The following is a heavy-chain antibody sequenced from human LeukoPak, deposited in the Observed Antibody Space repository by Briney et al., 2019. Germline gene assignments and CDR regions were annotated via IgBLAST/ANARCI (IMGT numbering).Heavy chain of an antibody. J-gene: IGHJ5*02. Sequence: ASVKVSCKVSGYTFTDYYMHWVQQAPGKGLEWMGLVDPEDGETIYAEKFQGRVTITADTSTDTAYMELSSLRSEDTAVYYCATVGLWFGEYRSSPWSDPWGQGTLVTVSS. CDR2: VDPEDGET. V-gene: IGHV1-69-2*01. CDR3: ATVGLWFGEYRSSPWSDP. CDR1: GYTFTDYY. D-gene: IGHD3-10*01.